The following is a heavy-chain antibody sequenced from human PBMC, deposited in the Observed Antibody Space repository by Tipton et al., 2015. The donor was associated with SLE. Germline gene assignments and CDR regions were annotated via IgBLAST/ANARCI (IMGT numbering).Heavy chain of an antibody. CDR1: GGSFSGYY. CDR2: INHGGST. D-gene: IGHD1-14*01. J-gene: IGHJ2*01. Sequence: TLSLTCAVYGGSFSGYYWTWIRQPPGKGLEWIGEINHGGSTNYNPSLKSRVTISVDTSKNQFSLKLSSVTAADTAVYYCARDRRGWYFDLWGRGTLVTVSS. CDR3: ARDRRGWYFDL. V-gene: IGHV4-34*01.